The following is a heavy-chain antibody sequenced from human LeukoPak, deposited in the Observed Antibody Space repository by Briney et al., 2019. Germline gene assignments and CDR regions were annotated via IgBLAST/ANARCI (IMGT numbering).Heavy chain of an antibody. D-gene: IGHD6-6*01. V-gene: IGHV1-18*01. CDR2: VSAYNGNT. Sequence: GASVKVSCKASGYTVTNYDINWVRQAPGQGLEWMGWVSAYNGNTNYAQKPQGRVTMTTDTSTSTAYMELRSLRSDDTAVYYCARTGEQLVADFDYWGQGTLVTVSS. J-gene: IGHJ4*02. CDR1: GYTVTNYD. CDR3: ARTGEQLVADFDY.